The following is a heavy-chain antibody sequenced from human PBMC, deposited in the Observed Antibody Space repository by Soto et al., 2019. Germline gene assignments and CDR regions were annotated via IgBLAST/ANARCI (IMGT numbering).Heavy chain of an antibody. CDR1: GGSMSSSRYY. J-gene: IGHJ4*02. CDR3: ARHDRQGSTYYDFWSGYYPFDY. CDR2: IYYSGSS. D-gene: IGHD3-3*01. V-gene: IGHV4-39*01. Sequence: SETLSLTCTVSGGSMSSSRYYWGWIRQPPGTGLEWVGSIYYSGSSYYNPSLKSRVTISVDTSKNQFSLRLSSVTAADTAVYYCARHDRQGSTYYDFWSGYYPFDYWGQGTLVTVSS.